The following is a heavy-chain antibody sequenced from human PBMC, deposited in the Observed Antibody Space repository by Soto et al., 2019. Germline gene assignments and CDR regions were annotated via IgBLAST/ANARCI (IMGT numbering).Heavy chain of an antibody. J-gene: IGHJ4*02. CDR2: ITSDTNTI. CDR1: GFPFSIYS. D-gene: IGHD6-19*01. CDR3: ARSVEGYFDY. Sequence: EVQLVESGGGLVQPGGSLRLSCAASGFPFSIYSMNWVRQAPGKGLEWFSYITSDTNTIKYADSVKGRFTISRDNAKNSLYLQMNNLRDEDTAVYFCARSVEGYFDYWGQGTVVTVSS. V-gene: IGHV3-48*02.